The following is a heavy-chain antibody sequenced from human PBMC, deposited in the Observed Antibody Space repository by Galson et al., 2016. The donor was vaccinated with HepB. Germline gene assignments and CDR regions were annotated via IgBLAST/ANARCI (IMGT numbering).Heavy chain of an antibody. D-gene: IGHD1-7*01. CDR1: GFTFSRYA. J-gene: IGHJ6*02. CDR2: ISYDGANK. CDR3: ARGRYTSSITTTTVYYGMDV. Sequence: SLRLSCAASGFTFSRYAMHWVRQAPGKGLEWVAVISYDGANKYNADSVKGRFTISRDNSKNTPYLQMNSLRGDDTAVYYCARGRYTSSITTTTVYYGMDVWGQGTTVTVSS. V-gene: IGHV3-30-3*01.